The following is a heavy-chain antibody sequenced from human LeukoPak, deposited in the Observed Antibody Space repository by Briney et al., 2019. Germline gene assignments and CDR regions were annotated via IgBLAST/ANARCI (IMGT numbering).Heavy chain of an antibody. J-gene: IGHJ4*02. Sequence: SETLSLTCAVSGGSISSGGYSWSWIRQPPGKGLEWIGYIYHSGSTYYNPSLKSRVTISVDRSKNQSSLKLSSVTAADTAVCYCARDNHVDYEGAFDYWGQGTLVTVSS. CDR3: ARDNHVDYEGAFDY. D-gene: IGHD4-17*01. V-gene: IGHV4-30-2*01. CDR2: IYHSGST. CDR1: GGSISSGGYS.